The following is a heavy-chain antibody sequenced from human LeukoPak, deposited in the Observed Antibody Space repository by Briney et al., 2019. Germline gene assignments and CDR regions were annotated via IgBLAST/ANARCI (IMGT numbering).Heavy chain of an antibody. Sequence: ASVKVSCKASGYTFTSYYMHWVRQAPGQGLEWMGIINPSGGSTSYAQKFQGRVTMTRDMSTSTVYMELSSLRSEDTAVYYCARGVPVLWFGELFPNWFDPGGQGTLVTVSS. D-gene: IGHD3-10*01. CDR1: GYTFTSYY. CDR2: INPSGGST. V-gene: IGHV1-46*01. J-gene: IGHJ5*02. CDR3: ARGVPVLWFGELFPNWFDP.